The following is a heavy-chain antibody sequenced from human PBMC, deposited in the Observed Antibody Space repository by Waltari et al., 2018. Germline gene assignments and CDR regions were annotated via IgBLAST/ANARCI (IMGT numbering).Heavy chain of an antibody. CDR2: IYYSGST. D-gene: IGHD5-18*01. V-gene: IGHV4-39*01. Sequence: QLQLQESGPGLVKPSETLSLTCTVPGGSISSSSYYWGWIRQPPGKGLEWIGSIYYSGSTYYNPSLKGRVTISVETSKNQFSLRLGAVTAADTAVYYCARAHVTTAMVYLDYWGQGTLVTVSS. CDR1: GGSISSSSYY. J-gene: IGHJ4*02. CDR3: ARAHVTTAMVYLDY.